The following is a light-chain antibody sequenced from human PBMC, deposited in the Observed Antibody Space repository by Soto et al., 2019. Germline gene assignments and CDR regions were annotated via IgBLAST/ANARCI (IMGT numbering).Light chain of an antibody. V-gene: IGLV2-14*01. J-gene: IGLJ1*01. CDR3: SSYTSSSTLCV. CDR2: DVS. CDR1: SSDVGGYNY. Sequence: LTQPASVSGSPGQSITISCTGTSSDVGGYNYVSWYQQHPGKAPKLMIYDVSNRPSGVSNRFSGSKSGNTASLTISGLQAEDEADYYCSSYTSSSTLCVFGTGTKVTVL.